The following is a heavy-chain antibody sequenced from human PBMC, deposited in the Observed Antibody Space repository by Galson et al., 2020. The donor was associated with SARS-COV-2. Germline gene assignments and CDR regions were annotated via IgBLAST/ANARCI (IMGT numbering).Heavy chain of an antibody. J-gene: IGHJ4*02. Sequence: SETLSLTCAVYGESFSTYYWSWIRQPPGKGLEWIGENNHGGRDRYTPSLESRITISLDSSENQFSLRLTSVTAADTAVYYCARGKVATISRRPRYDFWGQGTLVTVSS. V-gene: IGHV4-34*01. CDR3: ARGKVATISRRPRYDF. CDR2: NNHGGRD. D-gene: IGHD5-12*01. CDR1: GESFSTYY.